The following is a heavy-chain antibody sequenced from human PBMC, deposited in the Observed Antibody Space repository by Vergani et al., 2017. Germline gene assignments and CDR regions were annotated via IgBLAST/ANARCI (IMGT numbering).Heavy chain of an antibody. V-gene: IGHV1-3*04. Sequence: QVQLVQSGAEVKKPGSSVKVSCKASGYTFTSYAMHWVRQAPGQRLEWMGWINTGNGNTKYSQKFQGRVTITRDTSASAAYMELSSLRSEDTAVYYCAREDYGSGSYYLSWGQGTLVTVSS. J-gene: IGHJ4*02. CDR2: INTGNGNT. CDR1: GYTFTSYA. CDR3: AREDYGSGSYYLS. D-gene: IGHD3-10*01.